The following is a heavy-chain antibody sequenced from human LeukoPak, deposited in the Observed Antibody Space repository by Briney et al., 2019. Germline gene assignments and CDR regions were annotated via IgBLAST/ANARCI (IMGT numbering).Heavy chain of an antibody. J-gene: IGHJ4*02. CDR2: ISTSSTYI. CDR1: GFTFSSYS. D-gene: IGHD2-15*01. V-gene: IGHV3-21*04. CDR3: AKAPVTSCRGAFCYPFDY. Sequence: PGGSLRLSCAASGFTFSSYSMNWVRQAPGKGLEWVSLISTSSTYIYYADSVKGRFTISRDTSRSTLYLQMNSLRAEDAAVYYCAKAPVTSCRGAFCYPFDYWGQGTLVTVSS.